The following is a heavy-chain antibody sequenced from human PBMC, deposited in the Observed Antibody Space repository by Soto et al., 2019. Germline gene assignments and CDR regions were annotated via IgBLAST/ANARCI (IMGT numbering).Heavy chain of an antibody. CDR3: ARGSGNYYYYGMDV. D-gene: IGHD3-10*01. Sequence: SETLSLTCTVSGGSVSSGSYYWSWIRQPPGKGLEWIGYIYYSGSTNYNPSLKSRVTISVDTFKNQFSLKLSSVTAADTAVYYCARGSGNYYYYGMDVWGQGTTVTVSS. CDR2: IYYSGST. J-gene: IGHJ6*02. V-gene: IGHV4-61*01. CDR1: GGSVSSGSYY.